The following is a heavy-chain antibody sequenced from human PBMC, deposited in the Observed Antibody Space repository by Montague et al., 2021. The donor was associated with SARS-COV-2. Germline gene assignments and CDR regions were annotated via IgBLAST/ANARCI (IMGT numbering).Heavy chain of an antibody. V-gene: IGHV3-21*01. D-gene: IGHD3-10*01. CDR3: ARRQGWGDFYCAMDV. CDR2: ISSISSYT. J-gene: IGHJ6*02. CDR1: GFTFRSSS. Sequence: SLRLSCAASGFTFRSSSMNWFRQAPGKGLQWVSSISSISSYTYHTDSVKGRFTISRDNAKNSLYLQMDSLRAEDTAVYYCARRQGWGDFYCAMDVWGQGTTVTVSS.